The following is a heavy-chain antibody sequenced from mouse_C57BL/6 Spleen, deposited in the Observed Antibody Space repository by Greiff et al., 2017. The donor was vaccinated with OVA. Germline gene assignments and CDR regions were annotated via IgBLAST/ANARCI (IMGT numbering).Heavy chain of an antibody. Sequence: VKLQESGPELVKPGASVKISCKASGYAFSSSWMNWVKQRPGKGLEWIGRIYPGDGDTNYNGKLKGKATLTADKSSSTAYMQLSSLTSEDSAVYFCAREEISSRRAMDYWGQGTSVTVSS. J-gene: IGHJ4*01. V-gene: IGHV1-82*01. CDR1: GYAFSSSW. CDR2: IYPGDGDT. CDR3: AREEISSRRAMDY.